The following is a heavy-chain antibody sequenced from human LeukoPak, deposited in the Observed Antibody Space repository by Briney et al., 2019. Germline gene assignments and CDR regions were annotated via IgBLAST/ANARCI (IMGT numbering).Heavy chain of an antibody. Sequence: GGSLRLSCAASGFSFSSYAVSWVRQAPGKGLEWVSAISGSGGSTNYADSVKGRFTISRDNSKNTLYLQMNSLRAEDTAVYYCASRVGAYYWGQGTLVTVSS. CDR2: ISGSGGST. J-gene: IGHJ4*02. D-gene: IGHD4/OR15-4a*01. CDR3: ASRVGAYY. CDR1: GFSFSSYA. V-gene: IGHV3-23*01.